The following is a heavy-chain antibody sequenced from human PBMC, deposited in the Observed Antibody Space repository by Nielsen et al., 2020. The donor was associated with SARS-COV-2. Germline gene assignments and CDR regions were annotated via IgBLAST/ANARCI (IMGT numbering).Heavy chain of an antibody. CDR1: GFTFDDYA. CDR2: LSWHSGSI. J-gene: IGHJ4*02. CDR3: AKDAGGSSSWYILSGYFDY. Sequence: GGSLRLSCAASGFTFDDYAMHWVRQAPGKGLEWVSGLSWHSGSIGYADSVKGRFTISRDNAKNSLYLQMNSLRAEDTALYYCAKDAGGSSSWYILSGYFDYWGQGTLVTVSS. D-gene: IGHD6-13*01. V-gene: IGHV3-9*01.